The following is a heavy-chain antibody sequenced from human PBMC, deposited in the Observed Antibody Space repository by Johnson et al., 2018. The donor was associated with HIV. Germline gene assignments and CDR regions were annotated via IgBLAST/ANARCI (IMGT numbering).Heavy chain of an antibody. Sequence: QVQLVESGGGLVQPGRSMRLSCAASGFTFSSYGMHWVRQAPGKGLEWVSFIRYDGSDKYYADSVKGRFTISRDNSKNTLYLQMNSLRPEDTAVYYCAKSGSYYDSSAYHDAFDIWGQGTMVTVSS. CDR3: AKSGSYYDSSAYHDAFDI. CDR2: IRYDGSDK. CDR1: GFTFSSYG. J-gene: IGHJ3*02. D-gene: IGHD3-22*01. V-gene: IGHV3-30*02.